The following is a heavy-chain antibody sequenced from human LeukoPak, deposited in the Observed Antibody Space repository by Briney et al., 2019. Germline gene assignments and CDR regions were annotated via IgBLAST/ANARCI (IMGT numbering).Heavy chain of an antibody. CDR1: GFTVSSNY. V-gene: IGHV3-53*01. D-gene: IGHD1-26*01. CDR3: TANIVGARSDFDY. Sequence: GGSLRLSCAASGFTVSSNYMSWVRQAPGKGLEWVSVIYGGGTTKYTDSVKGRFTISRDNSKNTLYLQMNSLKTEDTAVYYCTANIVGARSDFDYWGQGTLVTVSS. CDR2: IYGGGTT. J-gene: IGHJ4*02.